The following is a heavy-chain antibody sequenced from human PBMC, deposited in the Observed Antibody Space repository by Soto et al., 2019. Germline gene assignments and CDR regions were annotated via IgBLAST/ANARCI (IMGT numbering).Heavy chain of an antibody. D-gene: IGHD3-10*01. J-gene: IGHJ4*02. CDR1: GFTFSNAW. V-gene: IGHV3-15*01. CDR3: ATGGYYPDY. CDR2: VKSKTHGGTT. Sequence: GGSLRLSCAGSGFTFSNAWMNWVRQAPGKGLEWVGRVKSKTHGGTTDYAAPVKGRFTISRDDSENTVFLQMNSLKTEDTAVYYCATGGYYPDYWGQGTLVTVS.